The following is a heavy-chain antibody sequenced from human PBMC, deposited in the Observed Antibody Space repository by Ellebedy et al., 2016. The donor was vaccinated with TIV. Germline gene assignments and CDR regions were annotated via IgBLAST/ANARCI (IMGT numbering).Heavy chain of an antibody. V-gene: IGHV3-9*01. J-gene: IGHJ3*02. D-gene: IGHD2-2*01. CDR1: GFTFDDYA. CDR2: ILWNSAPI. Sequence: GGSLRLSCAASGFTFDDYAMHWVRQTPGKGLEWVSGILWNSAPIGFADSVKGPFTISRDHAKNSLYLQMNSLRPEDTALYFCIKGRGFHYATLGHDLFDIWGQGTMVTISS. CDR3: IKGRGFHYATLGHDLFDI.